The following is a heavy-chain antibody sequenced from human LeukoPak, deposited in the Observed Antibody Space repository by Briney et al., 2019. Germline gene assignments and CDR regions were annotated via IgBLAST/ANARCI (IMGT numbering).Heavy chain of an antibody. J-gene: IGHJ6*02. D-gene: IGHD2-8*01. V-gene: IGHV4-34*01. CDR2: IYHSGST. Sequence: SETLSLTCAVYGGSFSGYYWSWIRQPPGKGLEWIGEIYHSGSTNYNPSLKSRVTISVDKSKNQFSLKLSSVTAADTAVYYCARDPGWSHYYGMDVWGQGTTVTVSS. CDR3: ARDPGWSHYYGMDV. CDR1: GGSFSGYY.